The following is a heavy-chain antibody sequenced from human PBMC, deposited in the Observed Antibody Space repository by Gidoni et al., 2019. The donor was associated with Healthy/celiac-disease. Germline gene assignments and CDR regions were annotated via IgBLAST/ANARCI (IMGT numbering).Heavy chain of an antibody. CDR1: GFPVSSNY. CDR2: IYSGGST. J-gene: IGHJ4*02. Sequence: EVQLVESGGGLIQPGGSLRLSCAASGFPVSSNYRRWVRQAPGKGLEWVSVIYSGGSTYYADSVKGRFTISRDNSKNTLYLQMNSLRAEDTAVYYCAREVGAGPGAFDYWGQGTLVTVSS. CDR3: AREVGAGPGAFDY. V-gene: IGHV3-53*03. D-gene: IGHD1-26*01.